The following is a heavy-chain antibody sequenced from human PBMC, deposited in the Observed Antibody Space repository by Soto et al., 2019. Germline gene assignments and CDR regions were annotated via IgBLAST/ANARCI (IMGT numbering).Heavy chain of an antibody. CDR2: IYSSGST. J-gene: IGHJ4*02. D-gene: IGHD1-26*01. CDR3: ARARYYGAKNDF. V-gene: IGHV4-59*01. Sequence: QVRLQESGPGLVKPSETLSLTCTVSGDSISGYYWSWIRQPPGKRPEWLGCIYSSGSTKYNPSLRSRVTLSRVTTRSQFSLRLNSVTAADTAVYYCARARYYGAKNDFWGQGTRVTVSS. CDR1: GDSISGYY.